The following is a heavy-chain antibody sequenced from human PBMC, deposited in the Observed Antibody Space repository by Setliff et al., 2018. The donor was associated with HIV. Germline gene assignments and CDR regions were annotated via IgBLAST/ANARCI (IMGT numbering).Heavy chain of an antibody. CDR2: IYYSGST. CDR3: ARAAPYHDYVWGSYRHFDY. Sequence: SATLSLTCTVSGGSISSGGYYWSWSRQHPGKGLEWIGYIYYSGSTYYNPSLKSRVTISVDTSKNQFSLKLSSVTAADTAVYYCARAAPYHDYVWGSYRHFDYWGQGTLVTVSS. J-gene: IGHJ4*02. V-gene: IGHV4-31*03. CDR1: GGSISSGGYY. D-gene: IGHD3-16*02.